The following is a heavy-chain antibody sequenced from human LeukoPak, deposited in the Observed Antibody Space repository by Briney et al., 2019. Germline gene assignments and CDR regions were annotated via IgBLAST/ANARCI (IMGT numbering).Heavy chain of an antibody. D-gene: IGHD2-15*01. Sequence: GGSLRLSCAASGFTFSSYWMHWVRQAPGKGLVWVSRINSDGRSTSYADSVKGRFTFPRDNTKNTLYLQMNSLRVEDTAVYYCARDQLYCSGGICYFEYWGRGTLVTVSS. CDR3: ARDQLYCSGGICYFEY. CDR1: GFTFSSYW. J-gene: IGHJ4*02. CDR2: INSDGRST. V-gene: IGHV3-74*01.